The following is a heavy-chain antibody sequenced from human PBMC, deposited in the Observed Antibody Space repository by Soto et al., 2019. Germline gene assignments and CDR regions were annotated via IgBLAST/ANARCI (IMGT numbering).Heavy chain of an antibody. J-gene: IGHJ4*02. CDR3: ARVHVIGGVITHERGFDY. CDR2: ISGHNGNP. D-gene: IGHD3-16*01. V-gene: IGHV1-18*04. Sequence: GASVKVSCKASGYTFSSYGINWVRQAPGQGVEWMGWISGHNGNPKYAQELQGRVTMTIDASTSTAHMELRSLTSDDTAVYYCARVHVIGGVITHERGFDYWGQGTLVTVSS. CDR1: GYTFSSYG.